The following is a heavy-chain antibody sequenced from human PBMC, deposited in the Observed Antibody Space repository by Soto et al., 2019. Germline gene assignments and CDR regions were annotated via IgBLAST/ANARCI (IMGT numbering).Heavy chain of an antibody. D-gene: IGHD3-3*01. CDR2: IIPIFGTA. V-gene: IGHV1-69*13. Sequence: SVKVSCKGSGGTFSSYAISWVRQAPGQGLEWMGGIIPIFGTANYAQKFQGRVTITADESTSTAYMELSSLRSEDTAVYYCARVKERFLEWSRFDYWGQGTLVTVSS. CDR3: ARVKERFLEWSRFDY. CDR1: GGTFSSYA. J-gene: IGHJ4*02.